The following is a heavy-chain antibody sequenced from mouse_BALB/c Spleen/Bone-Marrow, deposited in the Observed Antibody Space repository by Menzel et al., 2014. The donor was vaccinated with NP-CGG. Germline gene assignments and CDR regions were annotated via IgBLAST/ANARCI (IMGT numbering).Heavy chain of an antibody. J-gene: IGHJ3*01. V-gene: IGHV5-4*02. D-gene: IGHD3-3*01. CDR3: GRAWFAY. CDR2: ISDGGSYT. CDR1: GFTFSDYY. Sequence: VQLQQSGGGLVKPGGSLKLSCAASGFTFSDYYMYWVRQTPEKRLEWVATISDGGSYTYYPDSVKGRFTISRDNAKNNLYLQKSSLKSEDTAMYYCGRAWFAYWGQGTLVTVSA.